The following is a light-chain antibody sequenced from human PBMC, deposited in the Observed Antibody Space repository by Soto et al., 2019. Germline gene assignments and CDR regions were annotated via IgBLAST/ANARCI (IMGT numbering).Light chain of an antibody. CDR2: DVS. J-gene: IGKJ1*01. V-gene: IGKV3-20*01. CDR1: QSVSSNY. CDR3: QQYGISPT. Sequence: DSVLTQSPGTLSLSPRERATLSCRSSQSVSSNYLAWYQQKPDQAPRLVIYDVSGSATGIPDRFSGSESGTEFTITISRLEPDDSAVYYCQQYGISPTFGQGTKVEIK.